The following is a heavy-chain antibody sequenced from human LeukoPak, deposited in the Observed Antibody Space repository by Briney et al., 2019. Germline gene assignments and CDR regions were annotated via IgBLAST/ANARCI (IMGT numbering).Heavy chain of an antibody. V-gene: IGHV4-39*01. J-gene: IGHJ6*03. CDR1: GGSISSSSYY. CDR2: IYYSGST. Sequence: PSETLSLTCTVSGGSISSSSYYWGWIRQPPGKGLEWIGSIYYSGSTYYNPSLKSRVTISVDTSKNQFSLKLSSVTAADTAVYYCARQAIAARPTLPSRPYYYYYMDVWGKGTTVTVSS. CDR3: ARQAIAARPTLPSRPYYYYYMDV. D-gene: IGHD6-6*01.